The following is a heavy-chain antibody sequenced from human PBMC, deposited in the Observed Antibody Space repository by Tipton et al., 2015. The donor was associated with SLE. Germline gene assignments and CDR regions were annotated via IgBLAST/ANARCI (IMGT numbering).Heavy chain of an antibody. Sequence: TLSLTCTVSGGSISSYYWSWIRQPPGKGLEWIGYIFYSGGTNSNPSLRSRVTVSVDTSTNQFSLKLTSLTAADTAVYYCARVRRDSSSWGLDYWGQGTLITVSS. D-gene: IGHD6-13*01. V-gene: IGHV4-59*01. J-gene: IGHJ4*02. CDR2: IFYSGGT. CDR3: ARVRRDSSSWGLDY. CDR1: GGSISSYY.